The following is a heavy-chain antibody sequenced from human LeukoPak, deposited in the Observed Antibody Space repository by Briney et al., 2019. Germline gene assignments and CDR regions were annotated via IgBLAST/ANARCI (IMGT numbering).Heavy chain of an antibody. J-gene: IGHJ4*02. Sequence: PSETLSLTCAVYGGSFSGYYWSWIRQPPGKGLEWIGEINHSGSTNYNPSLKSRVTISVDTSKNQFSLKLSSVTAADTAVYYCARWNRMSRITMVRGVLRGFDYWGQGTLVTVSS. CDR1: GGSFSGYY. D-gene: IGHD3-10*01. CDR2: INHSGST. V-gene: IGHV4-34*01. CDR3: ARWNRMSRITMVRGVLRGFDY.